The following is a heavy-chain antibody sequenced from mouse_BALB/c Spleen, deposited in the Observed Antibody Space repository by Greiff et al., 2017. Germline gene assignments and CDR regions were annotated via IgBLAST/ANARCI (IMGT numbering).Heavy chain of an antibody. V-gene: IGHV3-6*02. Sequence: EVQLVESGPGLVKPSQSLSLTCSVTGYSITSGYYWNWIRQFPGNKLEWMGYISYDGSNNYNPSLKNRISITRDTSKNQFFLKLNSVTTEDTATYYCAREGITTVVDWYFDVWGAGTTVTVSS. J-gene: IGHJ1*01. CDR1: GYSITSGYY. D-gene: IGHD1-1*01. CDR2: ISYDGSN. CDR3: AREGITTVVDWYFDV.